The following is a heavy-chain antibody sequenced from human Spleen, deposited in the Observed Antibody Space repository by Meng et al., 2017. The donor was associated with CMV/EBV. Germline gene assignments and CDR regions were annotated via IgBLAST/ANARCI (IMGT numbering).Heavy chain of an antibody. D-gene: IGHD4-17*01. CDR3: AKGSHYGLNFDY. V-gene: IGHV3-23*01. J-gene: IGHJ4*02. CDR1: GFTFSSYA. CDR2: ISGSGGYT. Sequence: SCAASGFTFSSYAMSWVRQAPGKGLEWVSVISGSGGYTYYADSVKARFTISRDNSKKVLYLQMNSLRAEDTAVYYCAKGSHYGLNFDYWGQGTLVTVSS.